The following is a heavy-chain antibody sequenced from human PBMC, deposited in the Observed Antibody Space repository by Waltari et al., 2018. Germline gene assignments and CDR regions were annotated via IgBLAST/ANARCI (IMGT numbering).Heavy chain of an antibody. Sequence: EVQLVESGGAIVQPGGSLRLSCAASGFTFNTYWMHWVRQAPGKGLVWVSRTNSDGSSTTYADSVKGRFTISRDNAKNTVYLQMNSLRAEDTAVYYCASETFDYWGQGTLVTVSS. CDR3: ASETFDY. J-gene: IGHJ4*02. V-gene: IGHV3-74*01. CDR2: TNSDGSST. CDR1: GFTFNTYW.